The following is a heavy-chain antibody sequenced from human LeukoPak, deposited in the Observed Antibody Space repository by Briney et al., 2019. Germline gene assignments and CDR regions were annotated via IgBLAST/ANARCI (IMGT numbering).Heavy chain of an antibody. V-gene: IGHV7-4-1*02. Sequence: ASVKVSCKASGYTFTSYAMNWVRQAPGQGLEWMGWINTNTGNPTYAQGFTGRFVFSLDTSVSTAYLQISSLKAEDTVVYYCARVGYLPTVTTGDYWGQGTLVTVSS. CDR1: GYTFTSYA. CDR3: ARVGYLPTVTTGDY. D-gene: IGHD4-17*01. J-gene: IGHJ4*02. CDR2: INTNTGNP.